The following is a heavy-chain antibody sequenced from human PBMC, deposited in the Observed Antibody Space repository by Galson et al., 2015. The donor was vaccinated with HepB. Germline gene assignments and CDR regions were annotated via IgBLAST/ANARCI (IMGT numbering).Heavy chain of an antibody. CDR3: ARRWGGSFRYQFDY. V-gene: IGHV3-7*03. D-gene: IGHD1-26*01. CDR2: IKQDGSEK. Sequence: LRLSCAASGFTFSSYWMSWVRQAPGKGLEWVANIKQDGSEKYYVDSVKGRFTISRDNAKNSLYLQMNSLRAEDTAVYYCARRWGGSFRYQFDYWGQGTLVTVSS. CDR1: GFTFSSYW. J-gene: IGHJ4*02.